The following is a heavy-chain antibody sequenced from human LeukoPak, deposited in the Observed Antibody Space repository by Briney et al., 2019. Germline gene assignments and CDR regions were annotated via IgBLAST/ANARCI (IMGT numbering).Heavy chain of an antibody. J-gene: IGHJ5*02. D-gene: IGHD3-10*01. Sequence: SETLSLTCTVSGGSISSTRYYWGWIRQPPGKGLEWNGSIYYSGSTYYNPSLKSRVTMSVDRSKNQFSLKLSSVTAADTAVYYCARHGIYYGLGSSYGLPNWFDPWGQGTLVTVSS. CDR1: GGSISSTRYY. CDR3: ARHGIYYGLGSSYGLPNWFDP. CDR2: IYYSGST. V-gene: IGHV4-39*01.